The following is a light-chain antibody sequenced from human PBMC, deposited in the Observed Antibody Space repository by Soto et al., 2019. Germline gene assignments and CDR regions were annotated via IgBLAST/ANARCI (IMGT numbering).Light chain of an antibody. V-gene: IGLV2-14*03. CDR1: SSDVGGYKY. CDR3: GSYTSSNSYV. CDR2: DVS. Sequence: QSALTQPASVSGSPGQSIAISCTGSSSDVGGYKYVSWYQQHPGKAPKLMIYDVSSRPSGVSDRFSGSKSGNTASLTISGLQSEDEADYYCGSYTSSNSYVFGTGTKVTVL. J-gene: IGLJ1*01.